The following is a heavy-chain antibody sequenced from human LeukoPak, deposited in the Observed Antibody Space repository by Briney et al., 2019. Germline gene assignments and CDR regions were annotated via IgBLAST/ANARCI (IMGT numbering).Heavy chain of an antibody. J-gene: IGHJ6*02. CDR3: AKVKYIYSYALDV. CDR2: ITGDGGTT. Sequence: GGSLRLSCAASGFTFEDFSMHWVRQAPGKGLEWLSLITGDGGTTYYTDSVKGRFTVSRDNSRNSLYLQMNSLNTGDSAVYYCAKVKYIYSYALDVWGQGTTVIVSS. D-gene: IGHD3-16*01. V-gene: IGHV3-43*02. CDR1: GFTFEDFS.